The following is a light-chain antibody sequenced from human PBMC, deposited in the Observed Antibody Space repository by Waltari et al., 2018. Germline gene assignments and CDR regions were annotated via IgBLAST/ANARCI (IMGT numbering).Light chain of an antibody. CDR2: KAS. CDR3: QQYNSIPWT. Sequence: DIQMTQSPSTLSASVGDRVIITCRASQSINSWLAWYQQKAGAAPKLLIYKASTLERGVASRFSGGGSGTEFTLTISSLQPDDFATYFCQQYNSIPWTFGQGTKVEIK. CDR1: QSINSW. V-gene: IGKV1-5*03. J-gene: IGKJ1*01.